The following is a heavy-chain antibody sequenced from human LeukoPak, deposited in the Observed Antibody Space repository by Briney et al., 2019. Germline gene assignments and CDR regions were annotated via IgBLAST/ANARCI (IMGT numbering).Heavy chain of an antibody. CDR1: GYSFTTYW. Sequence: HGESLQISCRGSGYSFTTYWIGWVRQMPGKGLEWMGIIYPGDSDTRYTPSFQGQVTMSADKSINTAYLQWSSLKASDTAMYYCARRQGCSSTSCPPDYWGQGTLVTVSP. CDR2: IYPGDSDT. CDR3: ARRQGCSSTSCPPDY. J-gene: IGHJ4*02. V-gene: IGHV5-51*01. D-gene: IGHD2-2*01.